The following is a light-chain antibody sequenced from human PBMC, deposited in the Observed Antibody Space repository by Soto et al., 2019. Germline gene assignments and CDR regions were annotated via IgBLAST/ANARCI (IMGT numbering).Light chain of an antibody. CDR2: GAS. V-gene: IGKV3-20*01. CDR1: QNVSSSY. Sequence: EIVLTQSPGTLSLSPGERATLSCRASQNVSSSYLAWYQQKPGQAPRLLIHGASSRATGIPDRFSGSGSGTDFTLTISRLEPEDFAVYYCQQFGGSPPYTFGQGTKVDIK. J-gene: IGKJ2*01. CDR3: QQFGGSPPYT.